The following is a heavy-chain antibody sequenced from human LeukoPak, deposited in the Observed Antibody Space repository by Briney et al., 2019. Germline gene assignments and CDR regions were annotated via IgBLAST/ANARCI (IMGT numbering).Heavy chain of an antibody. J-gene: IGHJ4*02. Sequence: GGSLRLSCAASGFTFSSYSMNWVRQAPGKGLEWVSSISSSSSYIYYADSVKGRFTISRDNAKNSLYLQMNSLRDEDTAVYYCATTTVSDLGRYTIFNYWGQGTLVTVSS. D-gene: IGHD4-11*01. CDR1: GFTFSSYS. CDR3: ATTTVSDLGRYTIFNY. V-gene: IGHV3-21*01. CDR2: ISSSSSYI.